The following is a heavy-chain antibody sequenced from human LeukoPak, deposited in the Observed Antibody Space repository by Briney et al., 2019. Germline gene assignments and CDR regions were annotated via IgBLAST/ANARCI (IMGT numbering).Heavy chain of an antibody. CDR1: GFTVSSNY. Sequence: GGSLRLSCAASGFTVSSNYMSWVRQAPGKGLEWVSVIYSGGSTYYANSVKGRFTISRDNAKNSLYLQMNSLRDEDTAVYYCTRILPHGSGIYEYWGQGTLVAVSS. V-gene: IGHV3-53*01. CDR3: TRILPHGSGIYEY. J-gene: IGHJ4*02. CDR2: IYSGGST. D-gene: IGHD3-10*01.